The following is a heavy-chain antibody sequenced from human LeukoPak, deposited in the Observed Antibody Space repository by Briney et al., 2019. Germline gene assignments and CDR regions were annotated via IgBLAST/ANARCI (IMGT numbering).Heavy chain of an antibody. V-gene: IGHV3-21*01. Sequence: AGGSLRLSCAASGFTFSSYSMNWVRQAPGKGLEWVSSISSSSSYIYYADSVKGRFTISRDSAKNSLYLQMNSLRAEDTAVYYCARMAATIEDYWGQGTLVTVSS. CDR1: GFTFSSYS. J-gene: IGHJ4*02. CDR2: ISSSSSYI. D-gene: IGHD5-24*01. CDR3: ARMAATIEDY.